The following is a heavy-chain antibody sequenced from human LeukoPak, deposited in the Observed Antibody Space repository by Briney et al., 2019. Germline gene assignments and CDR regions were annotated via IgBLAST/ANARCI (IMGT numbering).Heavy chain of an antibody. V-gene: IGHV4-38-2*01. J-gene: IGHJ5*02. CDR3: ARHQGYCVTNSCGVDWFDP. Sequence: SETLSLTCAVSGFSLSSGYFWGWIRQPPGKGLEWVGYIHYSGGANYNPSLKNRVSISVDTSSNQFSLKLNSVTAADTAVYFCARHQGYCVTNSCGVDWFDPWGQGTLVTVSS. CDR1: GFSLSSGYF. CDR2: IHYSGGA. D-gene: IGHD2-15*01.